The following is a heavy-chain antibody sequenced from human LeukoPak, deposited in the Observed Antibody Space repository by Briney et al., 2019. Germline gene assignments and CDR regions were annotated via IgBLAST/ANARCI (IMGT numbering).Heavy chain of an antibody. Sequence: VASVKVSCTASGYTFTSYAMNWVRQAPGQGLEWMGWINTNTGNPTYAQGFTGRFVFSLDTSVSTAYLQISSLKAEDTAVYYCARAGYGDYDPFDYYYYGMDVWGQGTTVTVSS. CDR2: INTNTGNP. D-gene: IGHD4-17*01. J-gene: IGHJ6*02. CDR1: GYTFTSYA. CDR3: ARAGYGDYDPFDYYYYGMDV. V-gene: IGHV7-4-1*02.